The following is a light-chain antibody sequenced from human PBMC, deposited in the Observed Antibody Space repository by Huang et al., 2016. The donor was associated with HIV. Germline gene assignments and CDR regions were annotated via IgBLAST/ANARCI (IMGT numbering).Light chain of an antibody. CDR2: GAS. CDR3: QQYNNWPRGT. CDR1: QSVSSN. J-gene: IGKJ1*01. Sequence: EIVMTQSPATLSVSPGERATLSCRASQSVSSNLAWYQQKPGQAPRLLIYGASTRATGIPARFSGSGFGTEVTLTISSLQSEDFAVYYCQQYNNWPRGTFGQGTKVEIK. V-gene: IGKV3-15*01.